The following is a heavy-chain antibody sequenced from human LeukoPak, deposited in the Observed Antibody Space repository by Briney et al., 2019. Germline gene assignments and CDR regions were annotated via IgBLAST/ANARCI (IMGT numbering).Heavy chain of an antibody. CDR2: IYNRGTT. V-gene: IGHV4-59*11. J-gene: IGHJ4*02. CDR1: GGSISSHF. CDR3: TKATQWLAFDY. D-gene: IGHD6-19*01. Sequence: SETLSLTCTVSGGSISSHFWSWMRQPPGKGLEWIGNIYNRGTTNYNPSLNSRVTMSVDTSKNQLSLQLTSVTAADTAVYCCTKATQWLAFDYWGRGTLVTVSS.